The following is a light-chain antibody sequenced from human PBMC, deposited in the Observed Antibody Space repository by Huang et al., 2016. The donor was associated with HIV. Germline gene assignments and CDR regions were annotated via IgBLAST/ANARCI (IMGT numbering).Light chain of an antibody. J-gene: IGKJ4*01. CDR1: QSVRSN. CDR3: QQYNNWPPLT. Sequence: DIVMTQSPVTLSVSPGERAALSCRASQSVRSNLAWYQQKPGQAPRLLIYGASTRATGIPARCSGSGSGTDFTLTISSLQSEDFAVYYCQQYNNWPPLTFGGGTKVEI. CDR2: GAS. V-gene: IGKV3-15*01.